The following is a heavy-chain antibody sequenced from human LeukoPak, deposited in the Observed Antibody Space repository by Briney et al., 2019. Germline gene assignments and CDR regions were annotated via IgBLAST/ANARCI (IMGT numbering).Heavy chain of an antibody. CDR2: IKQDGSEK. V-gene: IGHV3-7*03. D-gene: IGHD1-26*01. Sequence: GGSLRLSCAASGFTFSSYWMSWVRQAPGKGLEWVANIKQDGSEKYYVDSVKGRFTISRDNAKNSLYLQMNSLRAEDTAVYYCARYSGSYEVNYYYYYGMDVWGQGTTVTVSS. CDR3: ARYSGSYEVNYYYYYGMDV. J-gene: IGHJ6*02. CDR1: GFTFSSYW.